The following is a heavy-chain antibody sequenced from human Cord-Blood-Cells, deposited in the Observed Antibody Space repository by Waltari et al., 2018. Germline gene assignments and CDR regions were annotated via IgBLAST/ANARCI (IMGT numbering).Heavy chain of an antibody. D-gene: IGHD3-3*01. Sequence: QVQLQESGPGLVKPSETLSLTCTVAGGSISSYYWSWIRQPAGQGLEWIGRIYTSGSTNYNPSLKSRVTMSVDTSKNQFSLKLSSVTAADTAVYYCARDRKGPDFWSGYYTGDYYYYMDVWGKGTTVTVSS. CDR1: GGSISSYY. J-gene: IGHJ6*03. CDR2: IYTSGST. CDR3: ARDRKGPDFWSGYYTGDYYYYMDV. V-gene: IGHV4-4*07.